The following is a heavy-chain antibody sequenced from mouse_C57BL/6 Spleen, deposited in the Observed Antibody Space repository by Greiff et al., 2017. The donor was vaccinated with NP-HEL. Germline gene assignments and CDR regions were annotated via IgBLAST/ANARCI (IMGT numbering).Heavy chain of an antibody. V-gene: IGHV1-53*01. J-gene: IGHJ1*03. CDR2: INPSNGCT. D-gene: IGHD2-3*01. CDR3: ARRWLLWYFDV. Sequence: VQLQQSGTELAKPGASVKLSCKASGYTFTSYWMHWVKQRPGQGLEWIGNINPSNGCTKYNEKFKSKATLTVDKSSSTAYMQLSSLTSEDSAVYYYARRWLLWYFDVWGTGTTVTVSS. CDR1: GYTFTSYW.